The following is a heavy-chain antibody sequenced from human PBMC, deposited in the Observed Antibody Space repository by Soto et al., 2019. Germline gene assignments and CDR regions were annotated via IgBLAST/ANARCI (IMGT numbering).Heavy chain of an antibody. CDR3: AKDQGVLRFLAHFMDA. CDR1: GCAVSGGG. J-gene: IGHJ6*02. CDR2: ISYDGSNK. Sequence: PGGSLRLCGAAAGCAVSGGGRHWVRQAPGKGLEWVAVISYDGSNKYYADSVKGRFTISRDNSKNTLYLQMNSLRAEDTAVYYCAKDQGVLRFLAHFMDAWGQGTTVTVSS. V-gene: IGHV3-30*18. D-gene: IGHD3-3*01.